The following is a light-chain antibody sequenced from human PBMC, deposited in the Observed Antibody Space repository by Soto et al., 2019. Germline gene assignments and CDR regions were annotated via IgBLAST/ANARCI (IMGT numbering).Light chain of an antibody. CDR3: QQYNSYSPT. CDR1: QSISNW. J-gene: IGKJ1*01. Sequence: DIQMTQSPSTLSASVGDRVTITGRASQSISNWLAWYQQKPGKDPKLLIYDASSLESGVPSRFSGSVSGTEFNLTISRLQTDDFATYDCQQYNSYSPTFGQGTKVDIK. V-gene: IGKV1-5*01. CDR2: DAS.